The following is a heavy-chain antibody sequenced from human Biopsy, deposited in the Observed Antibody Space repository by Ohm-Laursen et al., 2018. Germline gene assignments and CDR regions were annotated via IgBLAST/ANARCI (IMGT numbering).Heavy chain of an antibody. CDR1: GGSVTDSFHF. CDR3: ARDYGLELGGLEAFDI. V-gene: IGHV4-61*01. CDR2: VYTSGGT. Sequence: SETLSLTCTVSGGSVTDSFHFWSWVRQPPGKGLEWIGRVYTSGGTSYNPSLESRVTMSVVTSKNQFSLKVTSMTAADTALYYCARDYGLELGGLEAFDIWGQGTMVTVSS. J-gene: IGHJ3*02. D-gene: IGHD1-7*01.